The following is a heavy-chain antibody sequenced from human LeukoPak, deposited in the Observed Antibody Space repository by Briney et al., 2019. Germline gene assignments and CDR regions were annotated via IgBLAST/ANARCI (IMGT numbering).Heavy chain of an antibody. CDR2: INSDGSST. CDR1: GFTFSSYW. CDR3: ARVGFDRACDY. J-gene: IGHJ4*02. V-gene: IGHV3-74*01. Sequence: GGSLRLSCAASGFTFSSYWMHWVRQAPGKGLVWVSRINSDGSSTSYADSVKGRFTISRDNAKNTLYLQMNSLRAEDTAVYYCARVGFDRACDYWGQGTLVTVSS. D-gene: IGHD3-9*01.